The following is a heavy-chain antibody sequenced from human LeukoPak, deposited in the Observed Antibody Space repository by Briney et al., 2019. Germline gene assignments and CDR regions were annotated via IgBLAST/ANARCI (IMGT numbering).Heavy chain of an antibody. CDR3: ARRPSQASWYWP. J-gene: IGHJ5*02. CDR1: GYSFISYW. D-gene: IGHD6-13*01. CDR2: IYPGDSDT. Sequence: GESLKTSWKGFGYSFISYWIGWVRQLPGKGLEWMGIIYPGDSDTRYSPSFQGQVTISADKSISTAYLQWSSLKASDTAMYYCARRPSQASWYWPWGQGTLVTVSP. V-gene: IGHV5-51*01.